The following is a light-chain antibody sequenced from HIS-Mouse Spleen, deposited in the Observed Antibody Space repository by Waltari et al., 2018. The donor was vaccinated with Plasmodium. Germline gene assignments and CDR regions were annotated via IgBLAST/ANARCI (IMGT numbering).Light chain of an antibody. CDR2: DAS. Sequence: EIVLTQSPATLSLSPGERATISCRASQSVSSYLAWYQQKPGQAPRLFIYDASNRATGNPARFSGGGSGTEFTITISSLEPEDFAVYYCQQRSNWPPRTFGGGTKVEIK. J-gene: IGKJ4*01. CDR1: QSVSSY. CDR3: QQRSNWPPRT. V-gene: IGKV3-11*01.